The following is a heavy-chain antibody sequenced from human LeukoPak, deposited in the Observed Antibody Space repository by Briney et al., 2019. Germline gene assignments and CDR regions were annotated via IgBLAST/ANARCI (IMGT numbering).Heavy chain of an antibody. J-gene: IGHJ3*02. Sequence: SQTLSLTCAVSGGSISSGGYSWSWIRQPPGKSLEWIGYIYHSGSTYYNPSLKSRVTISVDRSKNQFSLKLSSVTAADTAVYYCARGGYGDDAFDIWGQGTMVTVSS. D-gene: IGHD4-17*01. V-gene: IGHV4-30-2*01. CDR2: IYHSGST. CDR1: GGSISSGGYS. CDR3: ARGGYGDDAFDI.